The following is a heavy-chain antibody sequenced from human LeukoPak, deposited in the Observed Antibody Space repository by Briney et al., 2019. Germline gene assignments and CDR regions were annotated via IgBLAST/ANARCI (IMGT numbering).Heavy chain of an antibody. D-gene: IGHD1-26*01. Sequence: QPGGSLRLSCAASGFTFSSFAMHWVRQAPGKGLEYVSAISSTGDNTYYANSVKGRFTISRDNSKNTLYLQMASLRGDDTAVYYCARAPREGFSGSYHDYWGQGTLVTVSS. CDR1: GFTFSSFA. J-gene: IGHJ4*02. CDR3: ARAPREGFSGSYHDY. V-gene: IGHV3-64*01. CDR2: ISSTGDNT.